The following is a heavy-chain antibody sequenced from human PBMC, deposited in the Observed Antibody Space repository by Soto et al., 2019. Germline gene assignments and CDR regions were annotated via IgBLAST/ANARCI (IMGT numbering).Heavy chain of an antibody. CDR3: AKSTSGSGSYYSAADY. V-gene: IGHV3-23*01. CDR1: GFTFISYA. Sequence: GGSLRLSCAASGFTFISYAMSWVRQAPGKGLQWVSGISGSGGSTYYADSVKARFTISRDNSKNTLYLQINSLRAEDTAIHHCAKSTSGSGSYYSAADYWGQGTLVTVSS. J-gene: IGHJ4*02. D-gene: IGHD3-10*01. CDR2: ISGSGGST.